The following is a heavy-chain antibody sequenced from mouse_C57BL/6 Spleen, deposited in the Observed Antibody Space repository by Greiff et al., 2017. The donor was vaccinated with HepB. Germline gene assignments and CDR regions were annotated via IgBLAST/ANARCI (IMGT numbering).Heavy chain of an antibody. V-gene: IGHV1-52*01. CDR1: GYTFTSYW. Sequence: QVQLQQPGAELVRPGSSVKLSCKASGYTFTSYWMHWVKQRPIQGLEWIGNIDPSDSETHYNQKFKDKATLTVDKSSSTAYMQLSSLTSEDSAVYYCARDYGSSFAWVAYWGQGTLVTVSA. D-gene: IGHD1-1*01. CDR3: ARDYGSSFAWVAY. CDR2: IDPSDSET. J-gene: IGHJ3*01.